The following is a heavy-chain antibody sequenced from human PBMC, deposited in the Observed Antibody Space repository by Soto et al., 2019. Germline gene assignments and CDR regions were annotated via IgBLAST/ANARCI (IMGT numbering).Heavy chain of an antibody. CDR1: RFTFSNYG. CDR3: AKQEGYTSAWPFGY. CDR2: TWYDGSNK. V-gene: IGHV3-33*06. Sequence: GGSLRLSCAAPRFTFSNYGMPWVRQAPGKGLEWVAVTWYDGSNKYYADSVKGRFTISRDNSKNTLCLQMNSLRAEDTAIYYCAKQEGYTSAWPFGYRGQGTLVTVSS. J-gene: IGHJ4*02. D-gene: IGHD6-19*01.